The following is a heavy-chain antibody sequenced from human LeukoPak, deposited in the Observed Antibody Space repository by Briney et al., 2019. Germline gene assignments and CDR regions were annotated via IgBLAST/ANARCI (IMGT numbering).Heavy chain of an antibody. CDR2: IYYSGST. CDR3: ARVTTEMATIAYYYYHLDV. D-gene: IGHD5-24*01. Sequence: PSETLSLTCTVSGGSISSGGYYWSWISQHPGKGLEWIGYIYYSGSTYYNPSLKSRVTISVDTSKNQFSLKLSSVTAADTAVYYCARVTTEMATIAYYYYHLDVWGKGTTVTVYS. CDR1: GGSISSGGYY. V-gene: IGHV4-31*03. J-gene: IGHJ6*03.